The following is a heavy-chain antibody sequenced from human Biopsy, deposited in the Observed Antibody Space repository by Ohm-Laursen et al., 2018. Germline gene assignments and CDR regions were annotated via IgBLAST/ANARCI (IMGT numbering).Heavy chain of an antibody. CDR3: AGATSGTSLYDP. V-gene: IGHV4-31*01. D-gene: IGHD6-13*01. CDR2: ISHSGST. Sequence: TLSLTCTVSGASISSAAYHWSWIRQLPGKGLEWIGYISHSGSTSYNPSLRSLVTISTDTSTNQFSLKVGSVTAADTAMYYCAGATSGTSLYDPWGQGILVTVSS. CDR1: GASISSAAYH. J-gene: IGHJ5*02.